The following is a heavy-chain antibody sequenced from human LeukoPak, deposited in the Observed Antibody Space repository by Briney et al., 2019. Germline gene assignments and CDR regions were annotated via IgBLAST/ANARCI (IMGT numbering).Heavy chain of an antibody. V-gene: IGHV3-15*01. CDR2: IKSKTDGGTT. J-gene: IGHJ4*02. CDR1: GFTFSNAW. CDR3: TTAGWELYYFDY. Sequence: GGSLRLSCAASGFTFSNAWMSWVRQTPGKGLEWVGRIKSKTDGGTTDYAAPVKGRFTISRDDSKNTLYLQMNSLKTEDTAVYYCTTAGWELYYFDYWGQGTLVTVSS. D-gene: IGHD1-26*01.